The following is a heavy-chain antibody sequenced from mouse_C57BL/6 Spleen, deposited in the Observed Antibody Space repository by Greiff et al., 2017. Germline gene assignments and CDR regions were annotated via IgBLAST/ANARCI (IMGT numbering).Heavy chain of an antibody. J-gene: IGHJ1*03. CDR3: ARERYGNYGYFDV. V-gene: IGHV1-39*01. Sequence: VQLQQSGPELVQPGASVKISCKASGYSFTDNNMNWVQQSTGKSLEWIGVINPNYGTTSYNQKFKGKATLTVDQSSSTAYMQRNSLTSEDSAVYYCARERYGNYGYFDVWGTGTTVTVSS. D-gene: IGHD2-10*02. CDR2: INPNYGTT. CDR1: GYSFTDNN.